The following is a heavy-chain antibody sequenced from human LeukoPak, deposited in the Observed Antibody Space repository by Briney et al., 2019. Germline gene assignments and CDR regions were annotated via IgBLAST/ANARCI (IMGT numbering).Heavy chain of an antibody. CDR1: GFTFSDYY. Sequence: PGGSLRLSCAASGFTFSDYYMSWIRQAPGKGLEWVSYISSSGSTIYYADSVKGRFTISRDNAKNSLYLQMNSLRAEDTAVYYCARDLLWFGDSDDAFDIWGQGTMVTVSS. J-gene: IGHJ3*02. V-gene: IGHV3-11*01. CDR2: ISSSGSTI. D-gene: IGHD3-10*01. CDR3: ARDLLWFGDSDDAFDI.